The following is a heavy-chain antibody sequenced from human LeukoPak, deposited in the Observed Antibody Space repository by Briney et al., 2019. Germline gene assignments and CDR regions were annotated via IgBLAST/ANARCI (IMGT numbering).Heavy chain of an antibody. J-gene: IGHJ6*03. CDR2: IYQSGST. Sequence: SETLSLTCGISGHSISSGHYWGWIRQPPGTGLEWIGNIYQSGSTYYNTSLTSRVTISVDTSTHQFALKLSSVTAADTAVYYCARDTLGYCSSTSCPGDYYYYYMDVWGKGTTVTVSS. D-gene: IGHD2-2*01. CDR1: GHSISSGHY. CDR3: ARDTLGYCSSTSCPGDYYYYYMDV. V-gene: IGHV4-38-2*02.